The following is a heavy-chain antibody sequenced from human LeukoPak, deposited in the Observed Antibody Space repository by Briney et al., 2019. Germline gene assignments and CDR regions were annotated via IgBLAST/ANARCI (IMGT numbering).Heavy chain of an antibody. D-gene: IGHD6-19*01. V-gene: IGHV4-59*01. CDR2: IYYSGST. J-gene: IGHJ4*02. CDR3: ASSTVAGHFDY. Sequence: SETLSLTCTVSGGSISSYYWSWIRQPPGKGLEWIGYIYYSGSTNYNPSLKSRVTISVDTSKNQLSLKLSSVTAADTAVYYCASSTVAGHFDYWGQGTLVTVSS. CDR1: GGSISSYY.